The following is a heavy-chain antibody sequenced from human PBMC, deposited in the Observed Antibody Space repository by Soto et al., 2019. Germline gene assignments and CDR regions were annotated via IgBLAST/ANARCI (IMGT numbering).Heavy chain of an antibody. CDR3: ATDCGGGCYFFST. D-gene: IGHD2-21*02. J-gene: IGHJ5*02. Sequence: ASVKVSCKASGYTFTSYSMHWVRQAPGQRLEWMGWINAGNGNTKYSQKFHGRVTITRDTSASTAYMELSSLRSEDTAVYYCATDCGGGCYFFSTWGQGSLVTVSS. CDR2: INAGNGNT. CDR1: GYTFTSYS. V-gene: IGHV1-3*01.